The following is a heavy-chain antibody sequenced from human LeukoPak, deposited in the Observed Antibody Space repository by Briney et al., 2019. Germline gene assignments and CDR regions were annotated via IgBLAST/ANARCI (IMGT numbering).Heavy chain of an antibody. CDR1: GGSVSSGSYY. Sequence: SETLSLTCTVSGGSVSSGSYYWSWIRQPPGKGLEWIGYIYYSGSTNYNPSLKSRVTISVDTSKNQFSLKLSSVTAADTAVYYCARAYSSSSYLGYWGQGTLVTVSS. CDR3: ARAYSSSSYLGY. V-gene: IGHV4-61*01. D-gene: IGHD6-6*01. J-gene: IGHJ4*02. CDR2: IYYSGST.